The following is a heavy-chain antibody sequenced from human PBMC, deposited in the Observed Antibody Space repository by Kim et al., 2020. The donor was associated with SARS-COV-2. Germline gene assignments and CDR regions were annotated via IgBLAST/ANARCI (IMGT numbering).Heavy chain of an antibody. D-gene: IGHD5-18*01. CDR2: IKQDGNEK. Sequence: GGSLRLSCAASGFTFSSYWMSWVRQAPGKGLEWVAYIKQDGNEKYYVDSVKGRFTISRDNAKNSLYLQMNSLRAEDTAVYYCARERYRYGFKWFDSWRQGTRDTVSS. V-gene: IGHV3-7*01. CDR1: GFTFSSYW. CDR3: ARERYRYGFKWFDS. J-gene: IGHJ5*01.